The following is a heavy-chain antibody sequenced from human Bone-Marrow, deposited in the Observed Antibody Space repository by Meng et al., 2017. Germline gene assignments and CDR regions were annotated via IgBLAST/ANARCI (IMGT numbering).Heavy chain of an antibody. CDR2: IIPIFGTA. Sequence: SVKVSCKASGGTFSSYAISWVRQAPGQGLEWMGGIIPIFGTANYAQKFQGRVTITADESTSTAYMELSSLRSEDTAVYYCARGAVRYSGSLGYWGQGTLVTVSS. CDR1: GGTFSSYA. V-gene: IGHV1-69*13. D-gene: IGHD1-26*01. CDR3: ARGAVRYSGSLGY. J-gene: IGHJ4*02.